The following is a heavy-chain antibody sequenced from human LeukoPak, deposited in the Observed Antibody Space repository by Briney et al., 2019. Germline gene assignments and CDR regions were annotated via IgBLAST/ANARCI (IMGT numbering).Heavy chain of an antibody. CDR3: ASPIVGATTGGY. J-gene: IGHJ4*02. D-gene: IGHD1-26*01. V-gene: IGHV3-53*01. CDR2: IYSGGST. CDR1: GFTVSSDY. Sequence: PGGSLRLSCAASGFTVSSDYMSWVRQAPGKGLEWVSVIYSGGSTYYADSVKGRFTISRDNSKNTLYLQMNSRRAEDTAVYYCASPIVGATTGGYWGQGTLVTVSS.